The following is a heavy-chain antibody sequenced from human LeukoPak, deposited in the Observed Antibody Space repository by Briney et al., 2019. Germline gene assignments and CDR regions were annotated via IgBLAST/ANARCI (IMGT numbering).Heavy chain of an antibody. J-gene: IGHJ5*02. Sequence: GSSVKVSCKASGGTFSSYAISWVRQAPGQGLEWVGGIIPIFGTANYAQKFQGRVTITTDESTSTAYMELSSLRSEDTAVYYCAREKAPPKSGQAWFDPWGQGTLVTVSS. CDR1: GGTFSSYA. CDR2: IIPIFGTA. CDR3: AREKAPPKSGQAWFDP. V-gene: IGHV1-69*05.